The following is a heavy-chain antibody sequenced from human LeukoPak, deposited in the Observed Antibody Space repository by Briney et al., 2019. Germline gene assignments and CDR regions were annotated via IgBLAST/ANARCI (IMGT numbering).Heavy chain of an antibody. D-gene: IGHD2-21*02. CDR2: ISYDGSNK. V-gene: IGHV3-30-3*01. CDR3: AKRGDFTGTDCYYFDY. J-gene: IGHJ4*02. CDR1: GFTFSSYA. Sequence: GRSLRLSCAASGFTFSSYAMHWVRQAPGKGLEWVAVISYDGSNKYYADSVKGRFTLSRDNSKNTLYLQMTSLRGDDTAVYYCAKRGDFTGTDCYYFDYWGQGTSVTVSS.